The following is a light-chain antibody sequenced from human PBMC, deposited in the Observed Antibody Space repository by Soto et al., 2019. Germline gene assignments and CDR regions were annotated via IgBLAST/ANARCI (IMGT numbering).Light chain of an antibody. Sequence: DIQMTQSPSTLSASVGDRVTITCRASQSISNWLAWCQQKPEKAPKLLIYGASNLESGVPSRFSGSGSGTEFTLTISSLQPDDFATYYCQQYNSYLYTFGQGTKLEIK. V-gene: IGKV1-5*01. CDR3: QQYNSYLYT. CDR2: GAS. CDR1: QSISNW. J-gene: IGKJ2*01.